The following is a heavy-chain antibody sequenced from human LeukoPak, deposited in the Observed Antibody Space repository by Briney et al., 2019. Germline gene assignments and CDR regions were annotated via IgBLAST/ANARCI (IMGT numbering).Heavy chain of an antibody. CDR1: GYTFIDYY. D-gene: IGHD5-18*01. CDR3: ARDLLPGYSYGCIFDY. J-gene: IGHJ4*02. Sequence: ASVKVSCKASGYTFIDYYMHWVRQAPGQGLEWMGWVNPNSGGTNYAQNFQGRVTMTRDTSISTAYMELSRLRSDDTAVYYCARDLLPGYSYGCIFDYWGQGTLVTVSS. CDR2: VNPNSGGT. V-gene: IGHV1-2*02.